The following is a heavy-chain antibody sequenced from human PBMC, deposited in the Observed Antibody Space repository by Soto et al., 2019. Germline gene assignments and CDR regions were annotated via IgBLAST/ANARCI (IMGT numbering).Heavy chain of an antibody. CDR2: ISGGGSGA. Sequence: EVPLLESGGGLVQPGGSLRLSCAASGFTFSDYAMTWVRQAPGKGLEWVSGISGGGSGAYYADSVKGRFTISRANSKNTLFLQMDSRRAEDTAVYYCAKDLWGYLHWGQGTLVTVSS. CDR3: AKDLWGYLH. D-gene: IGHD3-16*01. CDR1: GFTFSDYA. J-gene: IGHJ4*02. V-gene: IGHV3-23*01.